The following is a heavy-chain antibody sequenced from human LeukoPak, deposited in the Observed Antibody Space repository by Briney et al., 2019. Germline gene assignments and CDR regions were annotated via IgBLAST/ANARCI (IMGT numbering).Heavy chain of an antibody. J-gene: IGHJ4*02. CDR2: IYNGGNT. Sequence: GGSLRLSCAASGFTVSSNYMSWVRQAPGKGLEWVSLIYNGGNTYYADSVKGRFTISRDNSKNTLYPQMNSLRAEDTAVYYCARSTNYYFDYWGQGTLVTVSS. V-gene: IGHV3-53*01. CDR1: GFTVSSNY. CDR3: ARSTNYYFDY. D-gene: IGHD1-7*01.